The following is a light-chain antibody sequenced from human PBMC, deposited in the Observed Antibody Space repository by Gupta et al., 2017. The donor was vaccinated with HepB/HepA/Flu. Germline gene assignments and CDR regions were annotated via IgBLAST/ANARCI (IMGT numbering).Light chain of an antibody. CDR3: SSYTSSNIVV. CDR1: SSDVGGYEY. Sequence: QSALTQPASVSGSPGQSITISCTGTSSDVGGYEYVSWYQQHPGKAPKLMIYDVSYRPSGVSNRFSGSKSGTTASLTISGLQAEDEADYYCSSYTSSNIVVFGGGTKLTVL. V-gene: IGLV2-14*03. CDR2: DVS. J-gene: IGLJ2*01.